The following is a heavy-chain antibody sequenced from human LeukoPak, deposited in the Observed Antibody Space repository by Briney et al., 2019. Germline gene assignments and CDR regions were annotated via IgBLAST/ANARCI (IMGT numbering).Heavy chain of an antibody. CDR1: GYTFTSYY. J-gene: IGHJ5*02. CDR3: ARQVRITGTMGGNWFDP. D-gene: IGHD1-7*01. V-gene: IGHV1-46*01. CDR2: INPSGGST. Sequence: ASVKVSCKASGYTFTSYYMHWVRQAPGQVLEWMGIINPSGGSTSYAQKFQGRVTMTRDTSTSTVYMELSSLRSEDTAVYYCARQVRITGTMGGNWFDPWGQGTLVTVSS.